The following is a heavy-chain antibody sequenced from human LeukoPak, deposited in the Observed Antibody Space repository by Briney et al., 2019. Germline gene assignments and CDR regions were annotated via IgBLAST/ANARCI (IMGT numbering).Heavy chain of an antibody. CDR3: ASDIDYYGSSGYQFDY. V-gene: IGHV1-2*02. Sequence: ASVKVSCKASGYTFTGYYMHWVRQAPGQGLEWMGWINPNSGGTNYAQKFQGRVTMTRDTSISTAYMELSRLRSDDTAVYYCASDIDYYGSSGYQFDYWGQGTLVTVSS. D-gene: IGHD3-22*01. CDR1: GYTFTGYY. J-gene: IGHJ4*02. CDR2: INPNSGGT.